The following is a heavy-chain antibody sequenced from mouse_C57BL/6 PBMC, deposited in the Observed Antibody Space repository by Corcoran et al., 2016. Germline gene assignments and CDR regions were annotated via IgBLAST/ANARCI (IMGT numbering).Heavy chain of an antibody. CDR3: AREGDGNYRYYAMDY. Sequence: DVQLQESGPGLVKPSQSLSLTCSVTGYSITSGYYWNWIRQFPGNKLEWMGYISYDGSNNYNPSLKNRISITRDTSKNQFFLKLNSVTTEDTATYYCAREGDGNYRYYAMDYWGQGTSVTVSS. CDR1: GYSITSGYY. CDR2: ISYDGSN. J-gene: IGHJ4*01. V-gene: IGHV3-6*01. D-gene: IGHD2-1*01.